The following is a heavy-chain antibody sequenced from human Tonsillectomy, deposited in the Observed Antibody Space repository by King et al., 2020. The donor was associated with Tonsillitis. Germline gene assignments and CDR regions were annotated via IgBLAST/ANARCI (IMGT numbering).Heavy chain of an antibody. J-gene: IGHJ6*02. CDR3: ASRSHYLDYFYYGMDV. Sequence: QLVQSGAEVKKPGSSVKVSCEASGGTFSTYGISWVRQAPGQGLEWMGGIIPFFGTANYAQKFQGRVTITADESTSTAYMALSSLGSEDTAGYYCASRSHYLDYFYYGMDVWGQGTTVTVSS. D-gene: IGHD4-11*01. V-gene: IGHV1-69*12. CDR1: GGTFSTYG. CDR2: IIPFFGTA.